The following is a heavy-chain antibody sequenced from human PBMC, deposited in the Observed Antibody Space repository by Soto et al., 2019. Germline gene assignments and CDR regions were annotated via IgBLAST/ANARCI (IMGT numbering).Heavy chain of an antibody. J-gene: IGHJ6*03. D-gene: IGHD4-17*01. Sequence: PGGSLRLSCAASGFTFSSYAMSWVRQAPGKGLEWVSAISGSGGSTYYADSVKGRFTISRDNSKNTLYLQMNSLRAEDTAVYYCARVRSGTVTTNYHYYMDVWGKGTTVTVSS. CDR2: ISGSGGST. CDR1: GFTFSSYA. CDR3: ARVRSGTVTTNYHYYMDV. V-gene: IGHV3-23*01.